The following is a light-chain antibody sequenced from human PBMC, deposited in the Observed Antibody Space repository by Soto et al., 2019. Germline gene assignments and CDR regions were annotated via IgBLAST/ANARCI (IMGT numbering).Light chain of an antibody. V-gene: IGKV1-39*01. CDR2: AAS. Sequence: DIQMTQSPSSLSASVGDRVTITCRASQSISNYLNWYQQKPGKAPKLLIYAASSLQSGVPSRFSGSGSGTDFTLTISSLQPEDFATYYCQQSYNTPLYSFGQGTKLEIK. J-gene: IGKJ2*01. CDR3: QQSYNTPLYS. CDR1: QSISNY.